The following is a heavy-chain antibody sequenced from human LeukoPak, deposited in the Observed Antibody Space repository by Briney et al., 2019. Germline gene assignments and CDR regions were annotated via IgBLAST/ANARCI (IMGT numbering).Heavy chain of an antibody. J-gene: IGHJ4*02. CDR3: ARDCGSTSCYDY. D-gene: IGHD2-2*01. CDR2: IYYSGGT. Sequence: GSLRLSCAASGFTLSNYWMSWIRQPPGKGLVWIGYIYYSGGTNYNPSLKSRVTISVDTSKNQFSLKLSSVTAADTAVYYCARDCGSTSCYDYWGQGTLVTVSS. CDR1: GFTLSNYW. V-gene: IGHV4-59*01.